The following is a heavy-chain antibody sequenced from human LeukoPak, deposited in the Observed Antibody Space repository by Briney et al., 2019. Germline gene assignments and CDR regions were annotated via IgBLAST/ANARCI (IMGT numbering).Heavy chain of an antibody. CDR2: ISAYKDNT. J-gene: IGHJ6*03. D-gene: IGHD3-3*01. Sequence: ASVKVSCKASGYTFNSYGISWVRQAPGQGLEWMGWISAYKDNTNYAQKLQGRVTMTTDTSTSPAYMALRSLRSDDTAVYYCARAGGITGVTIFGVDYYMDVWGKGTTVTVSS. CDR3: ARAGGITGVTIFGVDYYMDV. V-gene: IGHV1-18*01. CDR1: GYTFNSYG.